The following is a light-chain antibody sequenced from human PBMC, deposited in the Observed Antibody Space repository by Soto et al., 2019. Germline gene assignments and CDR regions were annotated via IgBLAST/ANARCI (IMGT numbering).Light chain of an antibody. CDR2: GAS. Sequence: EIVLTQSPGTLSLSPGDRATLSCRASQSLGSRSLAWYQQKPGQAPRLLIYGASRRATGVPDRFSGSGSGTAFTLTISGLEPEDFALYYCHHYDTSPPWTFGQGTKVDIK. V-gene: IGKV3-20*01. CDR3: HHYDTSPPWT. J-gene: IGKJ1*01. CDR1: QSLGSRS.